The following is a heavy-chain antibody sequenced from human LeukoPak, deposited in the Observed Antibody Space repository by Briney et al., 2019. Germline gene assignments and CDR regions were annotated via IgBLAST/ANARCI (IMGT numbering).Heavy chain of an antibody. Sequence: PSETLSLTCTVSGGSISSYYWSWIRQPAGKGLEWIGRIYTSGSTNYNPSLKSRVTMSVDTSKNQFSLKLSSVTAADTAVYYCARDYVYDILTGGYNWFDPWGQGTLVTVSS. CDR1: GGSISSYY. J-gene: IGHJ5*02. CDR2: IYTSGST. D-gene: IGHD3-9*01. V-gene: IGHV4-4*07. CDR3: ARDYVYDILTGGYNWFDP.